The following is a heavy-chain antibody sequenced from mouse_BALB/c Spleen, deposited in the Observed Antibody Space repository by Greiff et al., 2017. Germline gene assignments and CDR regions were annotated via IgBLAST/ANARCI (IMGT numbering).Heavy chain of an antibody. CDR2: IRLKSDNYAT. V-gene: IGHV6-6*02. CDR3: TRYEGHYAMDY. CDR1: GFTFSSYW. Sequence: EVMLVESGGGLVQPGGSMKLSCVASGFTFSSYWMSWVRQSPEKGLEWVAEIRLKSDNYATHYAESVKGKFTISRDDSKSRLYLQMNSLRAEDTGIYYCTRYEGHYAMDYWGQGTSVTVSS. D-gene: IGHD2-12*01. J-gene: IGHJ4*01.